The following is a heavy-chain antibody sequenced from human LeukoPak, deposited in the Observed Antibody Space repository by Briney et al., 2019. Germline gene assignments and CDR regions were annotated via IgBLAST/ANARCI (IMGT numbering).Heavy chain of an antibody. V-gene: IGHV3-11*01. CDR1: GFTFSDYY. CDR3: ARDESGSSLFDY. CDR2: ISSSGSTI. Sequence: GGSLRLSCAASGFTFSDYYMSWVRQAPGKGLEWVSYISSSGSTIYYADSVKGRFTFSRDNAKNSLYLQMNSLRAEDTAVYYCARDESGSSLFDYWGQGTLVTVSS. J-gene: IGHJ4*02. D-gene: IGHD1-26*01.